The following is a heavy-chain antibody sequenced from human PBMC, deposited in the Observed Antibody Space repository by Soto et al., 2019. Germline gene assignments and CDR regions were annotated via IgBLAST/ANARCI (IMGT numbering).Heavy chain of an antibody. J-gene: IGHJ4*02. CDR2: IKQDGSEK. Sequence: VQLVESGGGLVQPVGSLRLSCAASGFTLSNSWMSWVRQAPGKGREWVANIKQDGSEKYYVDSVKGRFTISRDNAKNSLYLQKNSLRAEDTAVYYSARVSPVGGYWGQGTLVTVYS. CDR3: ARVSPVGGY. V-gene: IGHV3-7*01. D-gene: IGHD3-16*01. CDR1: GFTLSNSW.